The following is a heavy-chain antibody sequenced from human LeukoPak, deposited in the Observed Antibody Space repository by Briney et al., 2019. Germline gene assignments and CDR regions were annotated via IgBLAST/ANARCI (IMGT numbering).Heavy chain of an antibody. CDR2: ISSSSANT. D-gene: IGHD2-21*02. CDR3: AKDGTGCGGGCYSDY. V-gene: IGHV3-23*01. CDR1: GFTFDTYG. Sequence: GGSLRLSCAASGFTFDTYGMSWVRQAPGKGLEWVSSISSSSANTYYADSVKGRFTISRDNSKNTLYLQMNSLRAEDTAVYYCAKDGTGCGGGCYSDYWGQGTLVTVSS. J-gene: IGHJ4*02.